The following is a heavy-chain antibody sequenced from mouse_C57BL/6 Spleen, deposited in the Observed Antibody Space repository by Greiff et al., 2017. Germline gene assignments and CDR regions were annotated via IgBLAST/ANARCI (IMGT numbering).Heavy chain of an antibody. CDR2: INYDGYST. J-gene: IGHJ4*01. Sequence: MLVESEGGLVQPGSSMKLSCTASGFTFSDYYMAWVRQVPEKGLEWVANINYDGYSTYYLDSLKSRFIISRDNAKNILYRQMSSLKSEDTATYYCAREYGYGYAIDYWGQGTSVTVSS. CDR1: GFTFSDYY. CDR3: AREYGYGYAIDY. D-gene: IGHD2-2*01. V-gene: IGHV5-16*01.